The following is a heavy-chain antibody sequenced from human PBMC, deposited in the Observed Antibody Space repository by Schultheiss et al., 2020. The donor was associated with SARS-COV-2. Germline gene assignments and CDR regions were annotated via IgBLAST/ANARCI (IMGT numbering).Heavy chain of an antibody. CDR3: AKEEGYNYGYVRYFDY. D-gene: IGHD5-18*01. Sequence: GGSLRLSCAASGFTFDDYAMHWVRQAPGKGLEWVSGISWNSGSIGYADSVKGRFTISRENAKNSLYLQMNSLRAEDTAVYYCAKEEGYNYGYVRYFDYWGQGTLVTVSS. CDR2: ISWNSGSI. J-gene: IGHJ4*02. V-gene: IGHV3-9*01. CDR1: GFTFDDYA.